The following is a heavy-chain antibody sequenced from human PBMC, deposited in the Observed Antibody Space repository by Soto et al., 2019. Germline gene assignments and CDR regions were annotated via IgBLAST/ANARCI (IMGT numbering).Heavy chain of an antibody. CDR2: INHSGST. J-gene: IGHJ4*02. V-gene: IGHV4-34*01. CDR1: GGSFSGYY. D-gene: IGHD3-10*01. CDR3: ARALLNSITMVRGVIDY. Sequence: SETLSLTCAVYGGSFSGYYWSWIRQPPGKGLEWIGEINHSGSTNYNPSLKSRVTISVDTSKNQFSLKLSSVTAADTAVYYCARALLNSITMVRGVIDYWGQGTLVTVSS.